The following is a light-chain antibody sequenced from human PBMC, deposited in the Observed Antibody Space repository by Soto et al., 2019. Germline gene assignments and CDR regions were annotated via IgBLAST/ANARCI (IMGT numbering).Light chain of an antibody. CDR3: SLYAGSNNVV. Sequence: QSVLTQPPSASGSPGQSVAISCTGTSSDIGAYKFVSWYQQHPGKAPKLIIYEVSTRPSGVPDRFSGSKSGNTASLTVSGLLAEDEADYYCSLYAGSNNVVFGGGTKLTVL. CDR2: EVS. CDR1: SSDIGAYKF. J-gene: IGLJ2*01. V-gene: IGLV2-8*01.